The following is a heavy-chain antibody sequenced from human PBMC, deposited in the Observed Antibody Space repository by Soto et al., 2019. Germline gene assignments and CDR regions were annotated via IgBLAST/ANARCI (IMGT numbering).Heavy chain of an antibody. CDR1: GFTFSSYW. CDR3: AVAVAGPTAIGY. D-gene: IGHD6-19*01. V-gene: IGHV3-74*01. CDR2: INSDGSST. J-gene: IGHJ4*02. Sequence: EVQLVESGGGLVQPGGSLRLSCAASGFTFSSYWMHWVRQAPGKGLVWVSRINSDGSSTSYADSVKGRFTISRDNAKNTLYLQMNSLRAEDTSVYYCAVAVAGPTAIGYWGQGTLVTVSS.